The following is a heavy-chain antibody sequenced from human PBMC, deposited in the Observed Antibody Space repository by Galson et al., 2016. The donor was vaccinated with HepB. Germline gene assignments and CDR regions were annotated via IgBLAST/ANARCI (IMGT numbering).Heavy chain of an antibody. D-gene: IGHD3-22*01. CDR3: ARQRLSYSYGYYFDL. V-gene: IGHV4-39*01. Sequence: SETLSLTCTVSGASITTSSHYWGWVRQSPGKGLEFIGSIYYTESTNYSPSLKSRVLVSLDTAKNQLSLRLTSVTAADTAVYFCARQRLSYSYGYYFDLWGQGTLVTVSS. CDR1: GASITTSSHY. J-gene: IGHJ5*02. CDR2: IYYTEST.